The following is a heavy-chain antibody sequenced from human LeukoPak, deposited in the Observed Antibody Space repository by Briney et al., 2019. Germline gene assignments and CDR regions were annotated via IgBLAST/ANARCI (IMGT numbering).Heavy chain of an antibody. V-gene: IGHV4-31*03. Sequence: SQTLSLTCSVSGGSINTGDYYWRWIRQHPGKGLEWVGYIYHSGNTYYKPSLASRLTISVDTSKNQFSLKLSSVTAADTAVYYGARETFHCTTTICYPYYFDFWGQGILVTVSS. D-gene: IGHD2-2*01. CDR2: IYHSGNT. CDR3: ARETFHCTTTICYPYYFDF. CDR1: GGSINTGDYY. J-gene: IGHJ4*02.